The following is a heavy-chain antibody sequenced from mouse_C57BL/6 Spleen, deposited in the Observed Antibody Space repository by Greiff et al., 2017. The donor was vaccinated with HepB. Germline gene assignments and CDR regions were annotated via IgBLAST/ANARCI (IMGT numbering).Heavy chain of an antibody. J-gene: IGHJ4*01. CDR3: ASSNPYYYAMDY. CDR1: GFSLTSYG. V-gene: IGHV2-6*03. Sequence: VKLMESGPGLVAPSQSLSITCTVSGFSLTSYGVHWVRQPPGKGLEWLVVICSDGSTTYNSALKSRLSISKDNSKSQVFLKMNSLQTDDTAMYYCASSNPYYYAMDYWGQGTSVTVSS. D-gene: IGHD2-5*01. CDR2: ICSDGST.